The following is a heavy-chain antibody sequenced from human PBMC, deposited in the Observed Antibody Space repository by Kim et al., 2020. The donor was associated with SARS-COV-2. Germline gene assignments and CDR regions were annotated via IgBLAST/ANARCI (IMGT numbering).Heavy chain of an antibody. J-gene: IGHJ4*02. CDR3: AGTARGANFDY. D-gene: IGHD1-26*01. Sequence: NYHPSLRSRVTISVDTSQNQCSLQQSSVTAADTAVYYCAGTARGANFDYWGRGALVTVSS. V-gene: IGHV4-4*09.